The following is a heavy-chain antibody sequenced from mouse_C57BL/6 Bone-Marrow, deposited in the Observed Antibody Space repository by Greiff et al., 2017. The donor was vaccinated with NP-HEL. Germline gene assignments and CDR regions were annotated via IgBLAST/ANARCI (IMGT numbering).Heavy chain of an antibody. CDR1: GYTFTSYG. D-gene: IGHD1-1*01. Sequence: VQLQQSGAELARPGASVKLSCKASGYTFTSYGISWVKQRTGQGLEWIGEIYPRSGNTYYNEKFKGKATLTADKSSSTAYMELRSLTSEDSAVYLCARPAYGSSYDWFAYWGQGTLVTVSA. CDR3: ARPAYGSSYDWFAY. J-gene: IGHJ3*01. V-gene: IGHV1-81*01. CDR2: IYPRSGNT.